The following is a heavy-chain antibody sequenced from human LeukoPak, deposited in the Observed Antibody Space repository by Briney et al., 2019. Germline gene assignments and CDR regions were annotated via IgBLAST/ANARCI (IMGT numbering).Heavy chain of an antibody. CDR3: ARRVLGIAAAGRRTKFDY. D-gene: IGHD6-13*01. Sequence: SETLSLTCTVSSGSISTSNYYWGWVRQPPGKALEWIGNIFYSGSTYYSPSLKSRVTISLDTSRNQFSLKLSSVTAADTAVYYCARRVLGIAAAGRRTKFDYWGQGTLVTVSS. V-gene: IGHV4-39*07. CDR1: SGSISTSNYY. CDR2: IFYSGST. J-gene: IGHJ4*02.